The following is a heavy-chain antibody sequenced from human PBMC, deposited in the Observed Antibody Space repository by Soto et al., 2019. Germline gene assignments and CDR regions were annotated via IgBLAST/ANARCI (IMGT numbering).Heavy chain of an antibody. CDR1: GYSFTSLD. V-gene: IGHV1-8*01. D-gene: IGHD1-26*01. CDR3: ARGVTAGVDY. Sequence: ASVKVSCKASGYSFTSLDINWVRQTTGQGLEWMGWMQPSSGGTGYAQKFQGRVTMTRDTSINTAYMELSSLTSDDTAFYYCARGVTAGVDYWGQGTLVTVSS. J-gene: IGHJ4*02. CDR2: MQPSSGGT.